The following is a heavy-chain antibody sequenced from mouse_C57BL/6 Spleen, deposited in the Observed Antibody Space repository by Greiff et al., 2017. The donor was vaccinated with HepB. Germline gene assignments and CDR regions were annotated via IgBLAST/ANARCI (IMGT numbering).Heavy chain of an antibody. J-gene: IGHJ1*03. Sequence: QVQLQQSGAELVKPGASVKISCKASGYTFTDYYINWVKQRPGQGLEWIGKIGPGSGSTYYNEKFKGKATLTADKSSSTAYMQLSSLTSEDSAVYFYAREGNYYGSSYWYFDVWGTGTTVTVSS. CDR1: GYTFTDYY. V-gene: IGHV1-77*01. D-gene: IGHD1-1*01. CDR2: IGPGSGST. CDR3: AREGNYYGSSYWYFDV.